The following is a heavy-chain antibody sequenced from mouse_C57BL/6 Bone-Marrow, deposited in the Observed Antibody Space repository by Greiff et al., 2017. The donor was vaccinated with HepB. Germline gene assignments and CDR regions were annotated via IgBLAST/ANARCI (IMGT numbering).Heavy chain of an antibody. J-gene: IGHJ3*01. CDR2: IWRGGST. Sequence: QVQLQQSGPGLVQPSQSLSITCTVSGFSLTSYGLHWVRQSPGKGLEWLGVIWRGGSTDYNAAFMSRLSITKENSTSQVFFKMNSLQADDTAIYYCAKEGLLRRTSSWFAYWGQGTLVTVSA. V-gene: IGHV2-5*01. CDR3: AKEGLLRRTSSWFAY. D-gene: IGHD2-3*01. CDR1: GFSLTSYG.